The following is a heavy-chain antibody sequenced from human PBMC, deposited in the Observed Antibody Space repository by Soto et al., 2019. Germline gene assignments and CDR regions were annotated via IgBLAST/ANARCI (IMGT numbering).Heavy chain of an antibody. CDR1: GFTFSSYW. Sequence: GGSLRLSCAAAGFTFSSYWMRWVRQAPGKGLEWVANIKQDGSEKYYVDSVKGRFTISRDNAKNSLYLQMNSLRAEDTAVYYCARRGSGYYYYMDVWGKGTTVTVSS. D-gene: IGHD6-19*01. CDR3: ARRGSGYYYYMDV. CDR2: IKQDGSEK. J-gene: IGHJ6*03. V-gene: IGHV3-7*01.